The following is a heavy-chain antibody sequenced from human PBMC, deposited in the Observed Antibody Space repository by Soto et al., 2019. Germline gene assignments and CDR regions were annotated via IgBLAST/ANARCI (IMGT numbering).Heavy chain of an antibody. Sequence: ASVKVSCKASGYTFTSYYMHWVRQAPGQGLEWMGIINPSGGSTSYAQKFQGRVTMTRDTSTSTVYMELSSLRSEDTAVYYCARDLKGYSYGWGYYYGMDVSGQGTTVTVPS. CDR3: ARDLKGYSYGWGYYYGMDV. CDR1: GYTFTSYY. V-gene: IGHV1-46*01. CDR2: INPSGGST. J-gene: IGHJ6*02. D-gene: IGHD5-18*01.